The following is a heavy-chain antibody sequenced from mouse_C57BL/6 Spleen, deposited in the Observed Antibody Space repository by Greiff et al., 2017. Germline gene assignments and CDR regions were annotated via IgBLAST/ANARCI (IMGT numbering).Heavy chain of an antibody. Sequence: VHVKQSGAELVRPGASVKLSCTASGFNIKDDYMHWVKQRPEQGLEWIGWIDPENGDTEYASKFQGKATITADTSSNTAYLQLSSLTSEDTAVYYCTILRDFGDWGQGTLVTVSA. CDR2: IDPENGDT. J-gene: IGHJ3*01. D-gene: IGHD1-1*01. V-gene: IGHV14-4*01. CDR1: GFNIKDDY. CDR3: TILRDFGD.